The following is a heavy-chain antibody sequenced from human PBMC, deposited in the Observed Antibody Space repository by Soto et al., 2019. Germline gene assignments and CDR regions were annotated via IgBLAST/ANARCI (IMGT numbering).Heavy chain of an antibody. V-gene: IGHV4-59*01. CDR2: IYYTGTT. Sequence: QVQLQESGPGLVKPSETLSLTCTVSGSSMSNDFWSWIRQPPGKGLEWIGYIYYTGTTTYNPSLKSRVTMSVDTSKSQFSLKLSSVTAADTAMYYCGRLNDFWRPYYFDFWGQGSLVTVSS. J-gene: IGHJ4*02. CDR3: GRLNDFWRPYYFDF. D-gene: IGHD3-3*01. CDR1: GSSMSNDF.